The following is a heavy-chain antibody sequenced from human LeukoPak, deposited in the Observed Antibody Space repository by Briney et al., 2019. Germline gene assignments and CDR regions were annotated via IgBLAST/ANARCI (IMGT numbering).Heavy chain of an antibody. Sequence: GESLKISCKGPGYSFTSYWIGWVRQMPGKGLEWMGIIYPGDSDTRYSPPFQGQVTISADKSISTAYLQWSSLKASDTAMYYWARQIDHYGEDYGDYVGKGDAFDIWGQGTMVTVSS. V-gene: IGHV5-51*01. J-gene: IGHJ3*02. CDR2: IYPGDSDT. CDR1: GYSFTSYW. D-gene: IGHD4-17*01. CDR3: ARQIDHYGEDYGDYVGKGDAFDI.